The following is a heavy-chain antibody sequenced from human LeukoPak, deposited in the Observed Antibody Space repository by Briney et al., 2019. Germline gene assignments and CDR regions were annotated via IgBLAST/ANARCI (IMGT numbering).Heavy chain of an antibody. CDR2: INHSGST. V-gene: IGHV4-34*01. CDR3: ARAHRRITIFGVAIPIDY. J-gene: IGHJ4*02. D-gene: IGHD3-3*01. Sequence: SETLSLTCAVYGGSFSGYYWSWIRQPPGKGLEWIGEINHSGSTNYNPSLKSRVTISVDTSKNQFSLKLSSVTAADTAMYYCARAHRRITIFGVAIPIDYWGQGTLVTVSS. CDR1: GGSFSGYY.